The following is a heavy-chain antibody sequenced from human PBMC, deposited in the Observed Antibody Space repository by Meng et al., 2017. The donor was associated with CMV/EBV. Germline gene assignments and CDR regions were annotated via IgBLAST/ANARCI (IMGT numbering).Heavy chain of an antibody. J-gene: IGHJ4*02. CDR3: ARDYVRTAMVTRYYFDY. Sequence: FSFVSDCMIWVRPAPGNGLAWLSSITSTSAFIYYADSVKDRFTISRDNAKNSLYLQMNSLRAEDTAVYYCARDYVRTAMVTRYYFDYWGQGTLVTVSS. CDR1: FSFVSDC. CDR2: ITSTSAFI. V-gene: IGHV3-21*01. D-gene: IGHD4-23*01.